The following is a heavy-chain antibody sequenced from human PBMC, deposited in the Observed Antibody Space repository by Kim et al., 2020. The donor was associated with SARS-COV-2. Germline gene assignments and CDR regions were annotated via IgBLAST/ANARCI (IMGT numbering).Heavy chain of an antibody. CDR2: IYHSGST. CDR1: GYSISSGYY. D-gene: IGHD2-15*01. Sequence: SETLSLTCTVSGYSISSGYYWGWIRQPPGKGLEWIGSIYHSGSTYYNPSLKSRVTISVDTSKNQFSLKLSSVTAADTAVYYCAGVPLVVAASVVHPMYYFDYWGQGTLVTVSS. CDR3: AGVPLVVAASVVHPMYYFDY. V-gene: IGHV4-38-2*02. J-gene: IGHJ4*02.